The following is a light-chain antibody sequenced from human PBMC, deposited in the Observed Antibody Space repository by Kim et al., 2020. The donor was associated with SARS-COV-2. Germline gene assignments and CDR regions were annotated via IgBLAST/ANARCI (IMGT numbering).Light chain of an antibody. CDR3: QVWDSSSDDRWV. CDR1: NIGSKS. V-gene: IGLV3-21*04. J-gene: IGLJ3*02. Sequence: SYELTQPPSVSVAPGKTARITCGGNNIGSKSVHWYQQKPGQAPVLVIYYDSDRPSGIPERFSGSNSGNTATLTISRVEAGDEADYYCQVWDSSSDDRWV. CDR2: YDS.